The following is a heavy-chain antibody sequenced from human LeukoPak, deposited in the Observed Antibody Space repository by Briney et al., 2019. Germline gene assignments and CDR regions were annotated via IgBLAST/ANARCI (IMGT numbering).Heavy chain of an antibody. J-gene: IGHJ4*02. CDR1: GFTFSSYW. CDR3: ASGITAGESVAIDY. D-gene: IGHD1-14*01. Sequence: SGWSLRRECIPSGFTFSSYWMYWVRQAPGKGLVFVSRINSDGGITKYADSVKGRFTIARDNAKNMLYLEMNSLRVDDTAVYYCASGITAGESVAIDYWGQGTVVTVSS. CDR2: INSDGGIT. V-gene: IGHV3-74*03.